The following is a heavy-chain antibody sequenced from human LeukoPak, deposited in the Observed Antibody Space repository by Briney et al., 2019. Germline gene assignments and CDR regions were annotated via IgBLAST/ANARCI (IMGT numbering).Heavy chain of an antibody. J-gene: IGHJ4*02. Sequence: GGSLSLSCAASGFTFDDYGMSWVRQAPGKGLEWVSGINWNGGSTGYADSVKGRFTISRDNAKNSLYLQMNSLRAEDTAVYYCARVAINDYGDYFDYWGQGTLVTVSS. CDR3: ARVAINDYGDYFDY. CDR1: GFTFDDYG. D-gene: IGHD4-17*01. CDR2: INWNGGST. V-gene: IGHV3-20*04.